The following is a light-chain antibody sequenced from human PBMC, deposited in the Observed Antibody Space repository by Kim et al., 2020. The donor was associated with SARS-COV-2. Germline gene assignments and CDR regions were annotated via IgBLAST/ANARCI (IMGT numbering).Light chain of an antibody. CDR2: DAI. Sequence: SAAIGDSVTITWRASQDIRSDLGWFQQKTGKAPKHLICDAISLESGVPSRFSGSGSGTEFTLTINSLRPEDFTTYYCLQHRSFPYTFGRGTKLEI. CDR3: LQHRSFPYT. V-gene: IGKV1-17*01. CDR1: QDIRSD. J-gene: IGKJ2*01.